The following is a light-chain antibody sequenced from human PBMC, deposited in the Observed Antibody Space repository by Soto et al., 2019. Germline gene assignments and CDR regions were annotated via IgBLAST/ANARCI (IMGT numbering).Light chain of an antibody. V-gene: IGLV1-44*01. CDR3: AAWDASLNGVI. Sequence: QSVLTQPPSASGTPGQRVTISCSGSSSNIGTYTVNWYQQVPGTAPKLLIYSNNQRPSGVPDRFSGSKSGTSAFLAISGLQSEDEADYYCAAWDASLNGVIFGGGTKLTVL. J-gene: IGLJ2*01. CDR1: SSNIGTYT. CDR2: SNN.